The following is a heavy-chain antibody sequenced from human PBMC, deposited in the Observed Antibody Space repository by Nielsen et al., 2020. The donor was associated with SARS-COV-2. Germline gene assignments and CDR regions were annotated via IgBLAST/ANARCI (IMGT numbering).Heavy chain of an antibody. CDR3: ARDLRATKYYYDSSGYYYDY. V-gene: IGHV3-21*01. J-gene: IGHJ4*02. Sequence: GESLKISCAASGFTFSSYAMSWVRQAPGKGLEWVSSISSSSSYIYYADSVKGQFTISRDNAKNSLYLQMNSLRAEDTAVYYCARDLRATKYYYDSSGYYYDYWGQGTLVTVSS. CDR1: GFTFSSYA. CDR2: ISSSSSYI. D-gene: IGHD3-22*01.